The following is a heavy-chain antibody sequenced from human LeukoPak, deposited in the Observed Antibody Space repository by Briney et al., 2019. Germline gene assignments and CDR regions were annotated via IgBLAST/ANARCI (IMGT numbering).Heavy chain of an antibody. CDR2: IWYDGSNK. J-gene: IGHJ4*02. D-gene: IGHD6-13*01. CDR1: GFTFSSYG. Sequence: QTGGSLRLSCVASGFTFSSYGMHWARQAPGKGLEWVAVIWYDGSNKYYADSVKGRFTISRDNSKNTLCLQMNSLRAEDTAVYSCARDWRAAGTLDYWGQGTLVTVSS. V-gene: IGHV3-33*01. CDR3: ARDWRAAGTLDY.